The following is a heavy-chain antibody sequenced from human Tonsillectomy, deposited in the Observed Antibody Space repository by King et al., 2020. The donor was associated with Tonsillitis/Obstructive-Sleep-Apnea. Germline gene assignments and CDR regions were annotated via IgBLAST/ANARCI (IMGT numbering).Heavy chain of an antibody. CDR1: GYTFTSYG. Sequence: VQLVESGAEVKKPGASVKVSCKASGYTFTSYGISWVRQAPGQGLEWMGWISAYSGNTNYAQKLQGRVTMTTDTTTSTASMELRSLRSDDTAVYFCAGDRHYDFSDTYYFFYMDVWGKGTTVTVSS. CDR2: ISAYSGNT. D-gene: IGHD3-3*01. CDR3: AGDRHYDFSDTYYFFYMDV. V-gene: IGHV1-18*01. J-gene: IGHJ6*03.